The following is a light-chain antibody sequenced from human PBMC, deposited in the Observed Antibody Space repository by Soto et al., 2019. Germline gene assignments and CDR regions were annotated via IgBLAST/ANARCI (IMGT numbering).Light chain of an antibody. CDR2: AAS. CDR1: QSISSY. V-gene: IGKV1-39*01. CDR3: QQSYSTPPWT. J-gene: IGKJ1*01. Sequence: DIKMSQSPSSLSASVGDRVTITCRASQSISSYLNWYQQKPGKAPKLLIYAASSLQSGVPSRFSGSGSGTDFTLTISSLQPEDFATYYCQQSYSTPPWTFGQRTMADI.